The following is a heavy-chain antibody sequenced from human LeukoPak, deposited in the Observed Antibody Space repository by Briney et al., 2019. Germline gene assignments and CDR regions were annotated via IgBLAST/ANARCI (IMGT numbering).Heavy chain of an antibody. V-gene: IGHV4-59*01. J-gene: IGHJ5*02. CDR2: IYYSGST. CDR1: GGSISSYY. D-gene: IGHD4-11*01. Sequence: SETLSLTCTVSGGSISSYYWSWIRQPPGKGLEWIGYIYYSGSTNYNPSLKSRVTISVDTSKNQFSLKLSSVTAADTAVYYCARQVTTQFDCFDPWGQGTLVTVSS. CDR3: ARQVTTQFDCFDP.